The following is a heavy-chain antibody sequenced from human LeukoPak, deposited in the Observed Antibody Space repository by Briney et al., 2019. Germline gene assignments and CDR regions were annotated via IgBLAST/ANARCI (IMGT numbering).Heavy chain of an antibody. J-gene: IGHJ4*02. CDR3: ARGGRWLQFCDY. CDR1: GFTSSSYS. V-gene: IGHV3-21*01. D-gene: IGHD5-24*01. CDR2: ISSSSSYI. Sequence: RPGGSLRLSCAASGFTSSSYSMNWVRQAPGKGLEWVSSISSSSSYIYYADSVKGRFTISRDNAKNSLYLQMNSLRAEDTAVYYCARGGRWLQFCDYWGQGTLVTVSS.